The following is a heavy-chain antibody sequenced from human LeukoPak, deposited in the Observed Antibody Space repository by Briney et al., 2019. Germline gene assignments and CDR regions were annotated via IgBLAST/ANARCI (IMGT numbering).Heavy chain of an antibody. D-gene: IGHD3-22*01. V-gene: IGHV4-34*01. Sequence: GSLRLSCAASGFTFSNYNMNWVRQPPGKGLEWIGEINHSGSTNYSPSLKSRVTISVDTSKNQFSLRLSSVTAADTAVYYCARVSSRRLPPTYSYDRRNYFDYWGQGTLVTVSS. CDR2: INHSGST. CDR1: GFTFSNYN. CDR3: ARVSSRRLPPTYSYDRRNYFDY. J-gene: IGHJ4*02.